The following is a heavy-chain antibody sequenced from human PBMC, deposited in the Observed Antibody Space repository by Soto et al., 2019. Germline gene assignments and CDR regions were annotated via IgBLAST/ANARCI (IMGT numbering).Heavy chain of an antibody. D-gene: IGHD3-10*01. Sequence: ASVKVSCKASGYTFTNYGISWVRQAPGQGLEWMGWISAYNGNTNYAQKLQGRVTMTTDTSTSTAYMELRSLRSDDTAVYYCARGITMVRGVIHDDAFDIWGQGTMVTVSS. J-gene: IGHJ3*02. V-gene: IGHV1-18*01. CDR2: ISAYNGNT. CDR3: ARGITMVRGVIHDDAFDI. CDR1: GYTFTNYG.